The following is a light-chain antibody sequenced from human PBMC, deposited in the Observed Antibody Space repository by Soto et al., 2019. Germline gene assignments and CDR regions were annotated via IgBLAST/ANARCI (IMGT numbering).Light chain of an antibody. V-gene: IGKV1-5*03. J-gene: IGKJ4*01. Sequence: DIPMTQSPSTLSASIGDRVTITCRASQSISSWLAWYQQKPGKAPKLLIQKASSLESGVPSRFSGSGSGTEFTLTISSLQPDDFATYYCQQYNSYPLTFGGGAKVEIK. CDR2: KAS. CDR1: QSISSW. CDR3: QQYNSYPLT.